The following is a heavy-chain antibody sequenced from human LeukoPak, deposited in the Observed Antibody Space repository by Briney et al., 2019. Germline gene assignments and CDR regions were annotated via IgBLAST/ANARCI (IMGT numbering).Heavy chain of an antibody. CDR1: GGSFSGYY. J-gene: IGHJ4*02. CDR3: ARGSRGYSYGTEPFDY. CDR2: INHSGST. D-gene: IGHD5-18*01. Sequence: PSETLSLTCAAYGGSFSGYYWSWIRQPPGKGLEWIGEINHSGSTNYNPSLKSRVTISVDTSKNQFSLKLSSVTAADTAVYYCARGSRGYSYGTEPFDYWGQGTLVTVSS. V-gene: IGHV4-34*01.